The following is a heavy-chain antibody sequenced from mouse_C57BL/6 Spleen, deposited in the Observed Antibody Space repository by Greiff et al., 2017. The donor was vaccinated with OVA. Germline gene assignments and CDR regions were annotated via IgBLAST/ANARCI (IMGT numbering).Heavy chain of an antibody. J-gene: IGHJ4*01. CDR1: GYTFTSYW. CDR2: IDPSDSYT. CDR3: ARPDWGYAMDY. Sequence: QVQLQQSGAELVKPGASVKLSCKASGYTFTSYWMQWVKQRPGQGLEWIGEIDPSDSYTNYNQKFKGKATLTVDTSSSTAYMQLSSLTSEDSAVYYCARPDWGYAMDYWGQGTSVTVSS. V-gene: IGHV1-50*01.